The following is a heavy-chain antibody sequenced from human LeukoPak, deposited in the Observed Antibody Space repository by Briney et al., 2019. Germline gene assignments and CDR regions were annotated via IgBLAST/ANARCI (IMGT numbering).Heavy chain of an antibody. CDR3: AKGSSPLGHFDC. CDR1: GFTFSNYA. Sequence: PGGSLRLSCAASGFTFSNYAMSWVRQAPGKGLEWVSGINDRGVDTYCTDSVKGRFTISRDNSKNTLFLQMNSLTAGDTAVYYCAKGSSPLGHFDCWGQGTLVTVSS. V-gene: IGHV3-23*01. CDR2: INDRGVDT. J-gene: IGHJ4*02. D-gene: IGHD6-13*01.